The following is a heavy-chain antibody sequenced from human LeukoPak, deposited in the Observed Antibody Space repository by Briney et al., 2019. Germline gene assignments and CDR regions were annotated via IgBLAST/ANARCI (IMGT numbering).Heavy chain of an antibody. J-gene: IGHJ1*01. CDR3: YGGNAEH. CDR2: INTDGSST. D-gene: IGHD4-23*01. V-gene: IGHV3-74*03. Sequence: PGGSLRLSCAASGFTFSSYWMHWVRQAPGKGLMWVSGINTDGSSTMYADSVKGRFTISRDNAKNTLYLQMNSLRGEGTAVYHCYGGNAEHWGQGTLVTVSS. CDR1: GFTFSSYW.